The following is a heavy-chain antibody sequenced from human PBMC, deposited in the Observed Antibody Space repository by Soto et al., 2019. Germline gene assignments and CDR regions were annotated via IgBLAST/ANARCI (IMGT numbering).Heavy chain of an antibody. V-gene: IGHV3-23*01. Sequence: GGSLRLSCAASGFTFSSYAMSWVRQAPGKGLEWVSAISGSGGSTYYADSVKGRFTISRDNSKNTLYLQMNSLRAEDTAVYYCARDRSGATGTASYFDYWGQGTLVTVSS. CDR1: GFTFSSYA. J-gene: IGHJ4*02. D-gene: IGHD1-1*01. CDR3: ARDRSGATGTASYFDY. CDR2: ISGSGGST.